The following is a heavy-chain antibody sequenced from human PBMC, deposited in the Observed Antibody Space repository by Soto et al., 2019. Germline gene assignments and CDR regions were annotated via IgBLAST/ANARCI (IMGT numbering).Heavy chain of an antibody. Sequence: LSLTCAVYGGSFSGYYWNWIRQSPGKGLEWIGYVSYSGNINYSPSLKSRVTISVDTSKNQFSLNLTSVTAADTAVYYCARGSSGYFPTLFWFWGQGTLVTVSS. CDR1: GGSFSGYY. CDR2: VSYSGNI. J-gene: IGHJ4*01. D-gene: IGHD3-22*01. CDR3: ARGSSGYFPTLFWF. V-gene: IGHV4-59*01.